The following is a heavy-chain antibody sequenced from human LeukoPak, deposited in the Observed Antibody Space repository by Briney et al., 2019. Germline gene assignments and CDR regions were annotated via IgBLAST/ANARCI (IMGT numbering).Heavy chain of an antibody. CDR3: ARHPRSCSGGGTCYSWFDA. Sequence: ASETLSLTCSVSGDSISSYYWSWIRQPPAKGLEWIGYIYSSGSTKYNPSLKSRVTISIDTSRNQFSLTVHSVTAADTAMYYCARHPRSCSGGGTCYSWFDASGEGTLVTVSS. J-gene: IGHJ5*02. CDR1: GDSISSYY. D-gene: IGHD2-15*01. CDR2: IYSSGST. V-gene: IGHV4-59*08.